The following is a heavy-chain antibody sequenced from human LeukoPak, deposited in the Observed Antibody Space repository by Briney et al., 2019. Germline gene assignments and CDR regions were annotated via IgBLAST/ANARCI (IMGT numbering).Heavy chain of an antibody. J-gene: IGHJ4*02. Sequence: GRSLRLSCAASGFTFSSYGMHWVRHAPGKGLEWVAVISYDGSNKYYADSVKGRFTISRDNSKNTLYLQMNSLRAEDTAVYYCAKDHGPPDYWGQGTLVTVSS. CDR2: ISYDGSNK. V-gene: IGHV3-30*18. CDR1: GFTFSSYG. D-gene: IGHD4-17*01. CDR3: AKDHGPPDY.